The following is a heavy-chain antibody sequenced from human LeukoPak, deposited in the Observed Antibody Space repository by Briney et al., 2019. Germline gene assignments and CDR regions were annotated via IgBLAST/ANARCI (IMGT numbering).Heavy chain of an antibody. Sequence: GGSLRLSCVGSGFTFSTYSIKWVRQAPGKGLEWVSHIGGSGSFIYYADSVKGRFTISRDNAKNSVYLQMNSLRDEDTAVYFCARLLATWDYYYMDVWGKGTTVTVSS. V-gene: IGHV3-48*02. CDR1: GFTFSTYS. CDR2: IGGSGSFI. D-gene: IGHD3-3*02. CDR3: ARLLATWDYYYMDV. J-gene: IGHJ6*03.